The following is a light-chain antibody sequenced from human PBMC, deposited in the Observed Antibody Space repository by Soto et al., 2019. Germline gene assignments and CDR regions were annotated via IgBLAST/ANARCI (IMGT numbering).Light chain of an antibody. V-gene: IGKV3-20*01. CDR1: QSVSRSY. J-gene: IGKJ1*01. CDR2: NAS. Sequence: EIVLTQSPGTLSLSPGERATLSCRASQSVSRSYLAWYQQKPGQAPRLLIYNASSRATGIPDRFSGSGSGSDFTLIISRLEPEDFAVYYCHQYGSSPPTFGQGTKVEIK. CDR3: HQYGSSPPT.